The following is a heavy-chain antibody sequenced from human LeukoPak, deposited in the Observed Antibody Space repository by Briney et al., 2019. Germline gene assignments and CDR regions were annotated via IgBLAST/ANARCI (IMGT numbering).Heavy chain of an antibody. CDR3: AKDDTGYSYGPENWFDP. D-gene: IGHD5-18*01. CDR2: ISGSGGST. CDR1: GFTFSSYA. V-gene: IGHV3-23*01. Sequence: PGGSLRLSCAASGFTFSSYAMSWVRQAPGKGLEWVSAISGSGGSTYYADSVKGRFTISRDNSKNTLYLQMNSLRAEDTAVYYCAKDDTGYSYGPENWFDPWGQRTLVTVSS. J-gene: IGHJ5*02.